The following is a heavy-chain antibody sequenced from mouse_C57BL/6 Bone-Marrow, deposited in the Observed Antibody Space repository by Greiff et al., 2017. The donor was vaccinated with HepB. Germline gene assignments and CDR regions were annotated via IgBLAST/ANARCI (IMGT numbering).Heavy chain of an antibody. CDR2: INYDGSST. J-gene: IGHJ2*01. CDR3: ARGELDY. CDR1: GFTFSDYY. V-gene: IGHV5-16*01. Sequence: EVNVVESEGGLVQPGSSMKLSCTASGFTFSDYYMAWVRQVPEKGLEWVANINYDGSSTYYLDSLKSRFIISRDNAKNILYLQMSSLKSEDTATYYCARGELDYWGQGTTLTVSS.